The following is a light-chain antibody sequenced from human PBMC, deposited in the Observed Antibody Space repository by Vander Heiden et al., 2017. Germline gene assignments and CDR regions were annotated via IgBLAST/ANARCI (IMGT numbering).Light chain of an antibody. Sequence: EIVLTQSPGTLSLSPGERATLSCRASQSVSSSYLAWYQQKPGQAPRLLIYGASSRATGIPDRFSGSGSGTDFTLTISRLEPEDFAVYYCQQDASSPGTFGGGTKVEIK. CDR3: QQDASSPGT. CDR1: QSVSSSY. J-gene: IGKJ4*01. CDR2: GAS. V-gene: IGKV3-20*01.